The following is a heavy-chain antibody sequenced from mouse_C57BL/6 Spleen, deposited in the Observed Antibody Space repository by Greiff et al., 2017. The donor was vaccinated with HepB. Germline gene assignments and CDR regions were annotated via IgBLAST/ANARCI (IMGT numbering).Heavy chain of an antibody. V-gene: IGHV1-64*01. CDR1: GYTFTSYW. D-gene: IGHD2-3*01. J-gene: IGHJ1*03. CDR3: ARSFYDGYRLDYFDV. Sequence: QVQLQQPGAELVKPGASVKLSCTASGYTFTSYWMHWVKQRPGQGLEWIGMIHPNSGSTNYNEKFKSKATLTVDKSSSTAYMQLSSLTSEDSAVYYCARSFYDGYRLDYFDVWGTGTTVTVSS. CDR2: IHPNSGST.